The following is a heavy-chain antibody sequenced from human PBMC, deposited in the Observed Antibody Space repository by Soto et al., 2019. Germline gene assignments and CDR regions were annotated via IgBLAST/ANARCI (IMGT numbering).Heavy chain of an antibody. J-gene: IGHJ6*02. V-gene: IGHV4-59*01. CDR2: IYYSGST. CDR1: GGSISSYY. CDR3: ARDFASHGDYVRDLRDRYYYYGMDV. Sequence: PSETLSLTCTVSGGSISSYYWSWIRQPPGKGLEWIGYIYYSGSTNYNPSLKSRVTISVDTSKNQFSLKLSSVTAADTAVYYCARDFASHGDYVRDLRDRYYYYGMDVWGQGTTVTVSS. D-gene: IGHD4-17*01.